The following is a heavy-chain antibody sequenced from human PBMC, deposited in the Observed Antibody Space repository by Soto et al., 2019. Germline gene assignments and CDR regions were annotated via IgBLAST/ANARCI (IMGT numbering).Heavy chain of an antibody. CDR2: INAYNGNT. CDR1: GYTFTTYA. Sequence: QVQLVQSGAEVMKPGASVKVSCKASGYTFTTYAISWVRQAPGQGLEWMGWINAYNGNTKYAQKLQGRVTMTTDTSTSTAYTELRSLRSDDTAVYYCARDAPPEDYWGQGTLVTVSS. CDR3: ARDAPPEDY. V-gene: IGHV1-18*01. J-gene: IGHJ4*02.